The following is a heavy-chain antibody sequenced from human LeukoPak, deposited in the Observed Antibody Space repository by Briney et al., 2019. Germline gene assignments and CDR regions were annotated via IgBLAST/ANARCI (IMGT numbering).Heavy chain of an antibody. J-gene: IGHJ4*02. V-gene: IGHV1-2*02. CDR1: GYTFTGYY. CDR3: ARDSMPVAGDFDY. CDR2: ISPNSGGT. D-gene: IGHD2/OR15-2a*01. Sequence: ASVKVSCKASGYTFTGYYMHWVRQAPGQGLEWMGWISPNSGGTNYAQKFQGRVTMTRDTSISTAYMELSRLISDDTAVYYCARDSMPVAGDFDYWGQGTLVTVSS.